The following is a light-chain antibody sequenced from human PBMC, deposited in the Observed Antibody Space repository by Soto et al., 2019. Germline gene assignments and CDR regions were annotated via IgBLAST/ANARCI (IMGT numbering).Light chain of an antibody. V-gene: IGKV3-15*01. CDR3: QQYNNWPPRT. Sequence: PATLSVSPGERATLSCRASQSVSSNLAWYQQKPGQAPRLLIYGASMRATGIPARFSGSGSGTEFTLTISSLQSEDFAVYYCQQYNNWPPRTFGQGTKVDIK. CDR2: GAS. J-gene: IGKJ1*01. CDR1: QSVSSN.